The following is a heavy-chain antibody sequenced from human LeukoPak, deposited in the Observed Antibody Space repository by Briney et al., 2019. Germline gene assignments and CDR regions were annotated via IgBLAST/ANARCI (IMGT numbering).Heavy chain of an antibody. CDR1: GFTVSGTY. V-gene: IGHV3-66*02. CDR2: IYAGGST. J-gene: IGHJ6*03. CDR3: ARDGRNSHYFYYMAV. Sequence: GPLRLSCVASGFTVSGTYMSWVRQAPGKGLEWVSVIYAGGSTYYADSVKGRFTISRDNSKNTLYLQMNSLRAEDTAVYYCARDGRNSHYFYYMAVWGKGTTATVSS. D-gene: IGHD4-23*01.